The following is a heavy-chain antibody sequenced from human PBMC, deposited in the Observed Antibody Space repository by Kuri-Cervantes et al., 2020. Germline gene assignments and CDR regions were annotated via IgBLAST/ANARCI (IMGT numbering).Heavy chain of an antibody. V-gene: IGHV4-59*08. Sequence: LRLSCTVSGGSISSYYWSWIRQPPGKGLEWIGYIYYSGSTNYNPSLKSRVTISVDTSKNQFSLKLSSVTAADTAVYYCADYNLYYYGMDVWGQGTTVTVSS. CDR1: GGSISSYY. J-gene: IGHJ6*02. CDR2: IYYSGST. D-gene: IGHD1-1*01. CDR3: ADYNLYYYGMDV.